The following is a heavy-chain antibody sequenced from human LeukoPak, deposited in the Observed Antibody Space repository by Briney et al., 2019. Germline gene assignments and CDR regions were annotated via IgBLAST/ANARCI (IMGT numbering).Heavy chain of an antibody. J-gene: IGHJ5*02. CDR1: GGSFSGYY. CDR2: INHSGST. Sequence: PSETLSLTCAVYGGSFSGYYWSWIRQPPGKGLEWIGEINHSGSTNYNPSLKSRVTISVDTSKNQFSLKLSAVTAAGTAVYYCARDYYDSSGYSPYNWFDPWGQGTLVTVSS. D-gene: IGHD3-22*01. CDR3: ARDYYDSSGYSPYNWFDP. V-gene: IGHV4-34*01.